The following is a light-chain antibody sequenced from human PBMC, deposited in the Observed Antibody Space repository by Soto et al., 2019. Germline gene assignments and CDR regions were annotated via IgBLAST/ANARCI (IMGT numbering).Light chain of an antibody. V-gene: IGKV3-20*01. CDR1: QSVSSN. CDR3: QKYGRSHRT. CDR2: GAS. J-gene: IGKJ1*01. Sequence: FTMSPVALSSSPGERVTLSFRASQSVSSNLAWYQQKPRQATRLLIYGASTRATGIPDRFSGSVSGTEFTLTIRRLEPEDFAVYYCQKYGRSHRTFGQGIKV.